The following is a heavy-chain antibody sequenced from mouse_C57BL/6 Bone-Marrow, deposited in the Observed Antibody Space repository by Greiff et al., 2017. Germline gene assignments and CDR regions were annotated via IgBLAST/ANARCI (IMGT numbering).Heavy chain of an antibody. CDR1: GFTFSSYT. CDR2: ISGGGGNT. Sequence: EVMLVESGGGLVKPGGSLKLSCTASGFTFSSYTMSWVRQTPEKRLEWVATISGGGGNTYYPDSVKGRFTISRDNAKNTLYLQMSSLRSEDTALYYCARHWGYWGQGTTLTVSS. V-gene: IGHV5-9*01. J-gene: IGHJ2*01. CDR3: ARHWGY.